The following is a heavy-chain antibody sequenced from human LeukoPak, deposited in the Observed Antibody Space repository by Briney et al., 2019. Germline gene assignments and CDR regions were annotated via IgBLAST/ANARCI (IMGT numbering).Heavy chain of an antibody. CDR1: GYSISSGYY. CDR3: ARFQASGYALYGDY. D-gene: IGHD5-12*01. Sequence: SETLSLTCAVSGYSISSGYYWGWIRQPPGKGLEWIGSIYHGGSTYYNPSLKSRVTISVDTSKNQFSLKLSSVTAADTAVYYCARFQASGYALYGDYWGQGTLVTVSS. V-gene: IGHV4-38-2*01. CDR2: IYHGGST. J-gene: IGHJ4*02.